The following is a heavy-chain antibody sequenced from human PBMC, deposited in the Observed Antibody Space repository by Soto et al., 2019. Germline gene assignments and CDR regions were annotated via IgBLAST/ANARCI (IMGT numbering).Heavy chain of an antibody. CDR2: ISRYGDIT. V-gene: IGHV3-23*01. CDR3: AKDRYLDHDSRGYLFDN. J-gene: IGHJ4*02. CDR1: GFTFNIYA. Sequence: EVQLLESGGDLIQPGGSLRLSCAASGFTFNIYAMTWVRQAPGKGLEWVSAISRYGDITYYADSVEGRFSISRDNSKNTLHLQMNSLRAEDTAVYYCAKDRYLDHDSRGYLFDNWGQGTLVTVSS. D-gene: IGHD3-22*01.